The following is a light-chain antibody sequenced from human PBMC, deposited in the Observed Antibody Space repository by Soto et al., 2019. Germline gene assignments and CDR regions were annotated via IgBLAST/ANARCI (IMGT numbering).Light chain of an antibody. Sequence: EIVLTHSPGTLSFSPGERATLPFRAIQSVNSSYLAWYQHKPGQAPRLLIYGTSSRATGIPDRFSGSGSGTDFTLTISRLEPEDFAVYYCQQYGSSITFGQGTRLEIK. J-gene: IGKJ5*01. V-gene: IGKV3-20*01. CDR1: QSVNSSY. CDR2: GTS. CDR3: QQYGSSIT.